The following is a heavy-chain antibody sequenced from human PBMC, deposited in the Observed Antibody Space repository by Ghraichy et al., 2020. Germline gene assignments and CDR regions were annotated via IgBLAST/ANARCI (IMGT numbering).Heavy chain of an antibody. D-gene: IGHD3-22*01. V-gene: IGHV4-38-2*02. CDR1: GYSISSGYY. Sequence: SETLSLTCTVSGYSISSGYYWGWIRQPPGKGLEWIGSIYHRGSTYYNPSLKSRVTLSVDTSKNQFSLKLSSVTAADTAVYYCARDDYDSSGYLYYFDYWGQGTLVTVSS. J-gene: IGHJ4*02. CDR3: ARDDYDSSGYLYYFDY. CDR2: IYHRGST.